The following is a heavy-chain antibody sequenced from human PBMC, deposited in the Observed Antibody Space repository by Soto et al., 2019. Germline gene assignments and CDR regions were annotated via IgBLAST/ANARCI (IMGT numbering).Heavy chain of an antibody. CDR1: GFTFSSYE. Sequence: SLRLSFAASGFTFSSYEMNWVRQAPGKGLEWVSYISSSGSTIYYADSVKGRFTISRDNAKNSLYLQMNSLRAEDTAVYYCARGNRLTRLDWGNGTPVIVSS. CDR3: ARGNRLTRLD. CDR2: ISSSGSTI. J-gene: IGHJ4*01. D-gene: IGHD6-25*01. V-gene: IGHV3-48*03.